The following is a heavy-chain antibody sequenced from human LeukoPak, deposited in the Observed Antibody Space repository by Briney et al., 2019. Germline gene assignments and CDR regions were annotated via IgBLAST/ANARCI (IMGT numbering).Heavy chain of an antibody. D-gene: IGHD3-22*01. Sequence: ASVKVSCKASGYTFTSYYMHWVRQAPGQGLEWMGWINPNSGGTNYAQKFQGRVTMTRDTSISTAYMELSRLRSDDTAVHYCARVSHYYDSSGYYYGGFDYWGQRALVTLSS. CDR2: INPNSGGT. CDR3: ARVSHYYDSSGYYYGGFDY. J-gene: IGHJ4*02. CDR1: GYTFTSYY. V-gene: IGHV1-2*02.